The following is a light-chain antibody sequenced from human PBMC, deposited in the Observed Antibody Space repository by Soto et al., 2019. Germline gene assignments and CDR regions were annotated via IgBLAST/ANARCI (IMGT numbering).Light chain of an antibody. Sequence: IVLTPSPATLSLSPGTRATLSCRASQSVSSYLAWYQQKPGQAPRLLIYGASSRATGIPDRFSGSGSGTDFTLTISRLEPEDFAVYYCQLYGVSSPRITFGQGTRLEIK. V-gene: IGKV3-20*01. CDR1: QSVSSY. J-gene: IGKJ5*01. CDR2: GAS. CDR3: QLYGVSSPRIT.